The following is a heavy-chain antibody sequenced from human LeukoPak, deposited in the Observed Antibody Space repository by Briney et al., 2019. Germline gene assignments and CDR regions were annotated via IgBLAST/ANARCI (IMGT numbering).Heavy chain of an antibody. Sequence: SGTLSLTCTVSGGSISSSSYYWGWIRQPPGKGLEWIGSIYYSGSTYYNPSLKSRVTISVDTSKNQFSLKLSSVTAADTAVYYCAKTYYDFWSGYNYYGMDVWGQGTTVTVSS. V-gene: IGHV4-39*01. CDR1: GGSISSSSYY. J-gene: IGHJ6*02. CDR3: AKTYYDFWSGYNYYGMDV. CDR2: IYYSGST. D-gene: IGHD3-3*01.